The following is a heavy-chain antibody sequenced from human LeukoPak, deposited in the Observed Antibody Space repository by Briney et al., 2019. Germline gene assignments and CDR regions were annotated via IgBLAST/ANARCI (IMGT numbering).Heavy chain of an antibody. J-gene: IGHJ4*02. V-gene: IGHV3-30*02. CDR1: GFTFSSYG. CDR3: ARVGDIVVVPAAISFDY. CDR2: IHYDGSNK. Sequence: PGGSLRLSCAASGFTFSSYGLHWVRQAPGKGLEWVASIHYDGSNKYYSDSVKGRFTISRDNSKNTLYLQMNSLRAEDTAVYYCARVGDIVVVPAAISFDYWGQGTLVTVSS. D-gene: IGHD2-2*02.